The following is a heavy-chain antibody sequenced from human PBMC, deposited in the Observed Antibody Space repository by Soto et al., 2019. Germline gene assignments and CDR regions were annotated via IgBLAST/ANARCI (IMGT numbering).Heavy chain of an antibody. J-gene: IGHJ5*02. V-gene: IGHV4-4*07. CDR3: ARAYCGGDCYLNWFDP. Sequence: SQTLSLTCTVSGGSISSYYWRWIRQPAGKGLQWIGRIYTSGSTNYNPSLKSRVTMSVDTSKNQFSLKLSSVTAADTAVYYCARAYCGGDCYLNWFDPWGQGTLVTVSS. D-gene: IGHD2-21*02. CDR1: GGSISSYY. CDR2: IYTSGST.